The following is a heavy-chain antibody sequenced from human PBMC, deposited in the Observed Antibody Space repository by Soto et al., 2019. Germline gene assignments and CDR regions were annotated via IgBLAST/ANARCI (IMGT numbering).Heavy chain of an antibody. CDR1: GFTLSSYA. CDR2: ISGTGGST. V-gene: IGHV3-23*01. J-gene: IGHJ6*02. CDR3: AKRVTATYYYGMDV. Sequence: HPGGSLRLSCAASGFTLSSYAMSWVRQAPGKGLEWVSGISGTGGSTYYADSVKGRFTISRDNSKNTLYLQMNSLSAEDTAVYYCAKRVTATYYYGMDVWGQGTTVTVSS. D-gene: IGHD2-21*02.